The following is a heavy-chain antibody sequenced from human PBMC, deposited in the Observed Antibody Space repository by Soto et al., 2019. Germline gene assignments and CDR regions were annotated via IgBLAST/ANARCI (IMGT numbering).Heavy chain of an antibody. J-gene: IGHJ4*02. V-gene: IGHV4-39*01. CDR1: GGSVNSPNYY. D-gene: IGHD2-15*01. Sequence: PSETLSLTCTVSGGSVNSPNYYWGWIRQPPGKGLEWIGSIYNSATTYYNPSLKTRVTISADTSRNQFSLNLRSVTAADTAMYYCGRVLIAATRHPDFDYWGQGALVTVFS. CDR3: GRVLIAATRHPDFDY. CDR2: IYNSATT.